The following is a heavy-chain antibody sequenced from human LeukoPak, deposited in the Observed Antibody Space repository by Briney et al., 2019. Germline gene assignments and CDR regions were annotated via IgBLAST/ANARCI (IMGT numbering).Heavy chain of an antibody. Sequence: PGGSLRLSCAASGFTFSSYWMSWVRQAPGKGLEWVANIKQDGSEKYYVDSVKGRFTISRDNAKNSLYLQMNSLRAEDTALYYCAKVPRGRHPSSSWYYFDYWGQGTLVTVSS. CDR2: IKQDGSEK. CDR3: AKVPRGRHPSSSWYYFDY. D-gene: IGHD6-13*01. J-gene: IGHJ4*02. CDR1: GFTFSSYW. V-gene: IGHV3-7*03.